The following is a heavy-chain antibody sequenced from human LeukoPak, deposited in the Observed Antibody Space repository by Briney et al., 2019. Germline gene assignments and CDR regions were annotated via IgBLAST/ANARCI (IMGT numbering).Heavy chain of an antibody. Sequence: SETLSLTCTVSGGSISTYYWNWIRQPPGKGLEWIGYIYHSGSTNYNPSLQSRVTISVDTSKNQFSLNLNSVTAADAAVYYCARGGAARLHFQNWGQGTLVTVSS. CDR2: IYHSGST. D-gene: IGHD6-6*01. CDR3: ARGGAARLHFQN. J-gene: IGHJ1*01. V-gene: IGHV4-59*01. CDR1: GGSISTYY.